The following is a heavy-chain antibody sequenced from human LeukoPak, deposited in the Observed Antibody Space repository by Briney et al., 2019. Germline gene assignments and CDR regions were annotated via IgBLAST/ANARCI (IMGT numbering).Heavy chain of an antibody. Sequence: PGGSLRLSCAASGFTFSSYAMHWVRQAPGKGLEWVAVISYDGSNKYYADSVKGRFTISRDNAKNSLFLQMNSLRDEDTAVYYCARVVRGLFNLGDWGQGTLVTVSS. D-gene: IGHD3-10*01. V-gene: IGHV3-30-3*01. CDR3: ARVVRGLFNLGD. J-gene: IGHJ4*02. CDR1: GFTFSSYA. CDR2: ISYDGSNK.